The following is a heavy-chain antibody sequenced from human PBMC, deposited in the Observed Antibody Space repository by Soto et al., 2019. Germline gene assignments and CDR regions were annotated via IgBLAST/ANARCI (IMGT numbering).Heavy chain of an antibody. CDR1: GFTFSSYG. D-gene: IGHD6-13*01. J-gene: IGHJ4*02. CDR2: ISYDGSNK. CDR3: AKAPGYSSSWYRDY. Sequence: GGSLRLSCAASGFTFSSYGMHWVRQAPGKGLEWVAVISYDGSNKYYADSVKGRFTISRDNSKNTLYLQMNSLRAEDTAVYYCAKAPGYSSSWYRDYWGQGTLVTVSS. V-gene: IGHV3-30*18.